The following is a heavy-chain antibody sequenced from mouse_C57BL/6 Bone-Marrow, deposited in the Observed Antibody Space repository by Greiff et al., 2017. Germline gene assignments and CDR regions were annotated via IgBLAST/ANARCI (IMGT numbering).Heavy chain of an antibody. CDR3: ARDASPRYYYGSSSWYFDV. V-gene: IGHV7-1*01. CDR1: GFTFSDFY. CDR2: SRNKANDYTT. J-gene: IGHJ1*03. Sequence: EVKLVESGGGLVQSGRSLRLSCATSGFTFSDFYMEWVRQAPGKGLEWIAASRNKANDYTTEDSASVKGRFIVSRDTSQSILYLQMNALRAEDTAIYYCARDASPRYYYGSSSWYFDVWGTGTTVTVSS. D-gene: IGHD1-1*01.